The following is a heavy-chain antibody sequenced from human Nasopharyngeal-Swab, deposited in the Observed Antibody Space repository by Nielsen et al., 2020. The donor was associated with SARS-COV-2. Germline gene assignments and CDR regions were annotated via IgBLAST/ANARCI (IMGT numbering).Heavy chain of an antibody. CDR2: IYHSGST. CDR3: ARGGVVPWFDY. J-gene: IGHJ4*02. D-gene: IGHD3-3*01. CDR1: GGSISSGGYS. Sequence: SETLFLTCAVSGGSISSGGYSWSWIRQPPGKGLEWIGYIYHSGSTYYNPSLKSRVTISVDRSKNQFSLKLSSVTAADTAVYYCARGGVVPWFDYWGQGTLVTVSS. V-gene: IGHV4-30-2*01.